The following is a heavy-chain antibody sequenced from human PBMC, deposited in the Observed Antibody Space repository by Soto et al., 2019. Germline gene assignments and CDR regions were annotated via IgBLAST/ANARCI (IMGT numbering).Heavy chain of an antibody. Sequence: SQTLSLTCAISGDSVSSNSAAWIWVRQSPSRGLGWLGRTYYRSRWYNDYAVSVKSRITINPDTAKNQFSLQLNSVTPEDTAVYYCARGGLGATTALDYWGQGVLVTVSS. CDR3: ARGGLGATTALDY. J-gene: IGHJ4*02. V-gene: IGHV6-1*01. CDR1: GDSVSSNSAA. D-gene: IGHD1-26*01. CDR2: TYYRSRWYN.